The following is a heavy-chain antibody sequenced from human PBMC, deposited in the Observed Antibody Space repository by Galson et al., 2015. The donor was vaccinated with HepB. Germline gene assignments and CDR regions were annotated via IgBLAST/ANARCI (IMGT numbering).Heavy chain of an antibody. CDR3: ASLRGYSGSYVAY. CDR1: GFTFSSYA. CDR2: ISNSVGST. J-gene: IGHJ4*02. V-gene: IGHV3-23*01. D-gene: IGHD1-26*01. Sequence: SLRLSCAASGFTFSSYAMTWVRQAPGEGLEWVSPISNSVGSTYHADSVKGRFTISRDNSKNTLYLQMNSLRAEDTAVYYCASLRGYSGSYVAYWGQGTLVTVSS.